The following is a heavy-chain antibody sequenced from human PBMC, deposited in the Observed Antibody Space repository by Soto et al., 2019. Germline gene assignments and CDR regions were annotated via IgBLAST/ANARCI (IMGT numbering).Heavy chain of an antibody. CDR3: ARQIYDSDTGPNFQYYFDS. CDR2: IDPSDSQT. V-gene: IGHV5-10-1*01. D-gene: IGHD3-22*01. Sequence: GASLKISCKGSGYSFAGYWITWVRQKPGKGLEWMGRIDPSDSQTYYSPSFRGHVTISVTKSITTVFLQWSSLRASDTAMYYCARQIYDSDTGPNFQYYFDSWGQGTPVTVSS. J-gene: IGHJ4*02. CDR1: GYSFAGYW.